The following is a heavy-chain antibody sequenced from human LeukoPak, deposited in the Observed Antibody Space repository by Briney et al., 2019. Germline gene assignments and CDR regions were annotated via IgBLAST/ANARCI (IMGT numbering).Heavy chain of an antibody. V-gene: IGHV1-18*01. Sequence: ASVKVSCKASGYTFTSYGISWVRQAPGQGLEWMGWISAYNGNTNYAQKLQGRVTMTTDTSTSTAYMELSRLRSDDTAVYYCATLWFGEFNFDYWGQGTLVTVSS. CDR3: ATLWFGEFNFDY. CDR1: GYTFTSYG. CDR2: ISAYNGNT. J-gene: IGHJ4*02. D-gene: IGHD3-10*01.